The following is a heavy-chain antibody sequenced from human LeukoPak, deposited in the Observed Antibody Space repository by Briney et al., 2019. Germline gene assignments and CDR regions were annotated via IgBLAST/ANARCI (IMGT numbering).Heavy chain of an antibody. CDR3: ARDRYGSGSRYFDY. J-gene: IGHJ4*02. CDR1: GFTFDDHA. CDR2: ISWNSGDI. Sequence: GRSLRLSCAASGFTFDDHAMHWVRHTPGKGLEWVSGISWNSGDIGYVDSVKGRFTISRGNGKNSLYLQMNSLRAEDTAVYYCARDRYGSGSRYFDYWGQGTLVTVSS. V-gene: IGHV3-9*01. D-gene: IGHD3-10*01.